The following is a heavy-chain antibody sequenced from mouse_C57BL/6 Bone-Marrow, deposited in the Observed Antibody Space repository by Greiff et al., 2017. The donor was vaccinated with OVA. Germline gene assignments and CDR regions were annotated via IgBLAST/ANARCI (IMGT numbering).Heavy chain of an antibody. CDR1: GYTFTSYW. J-gene: IGHJ1*03. Sequence: QVQLQQSGAELVKPGASVKLSCKASGYTFTSYWMHWVKQRPGQGLEWIGMIHPNSGSTNSNEKFKSKATLTVDKSSSTAYMQRSSLTSEGSAVYYCAREGDGYYPVWGTGTTVTVSS. V-gene: IGHV1-64*01. D-gene: IGHD2-3*01. CDR3: AREGDGYYPV. CDR2: IHPNSGST.